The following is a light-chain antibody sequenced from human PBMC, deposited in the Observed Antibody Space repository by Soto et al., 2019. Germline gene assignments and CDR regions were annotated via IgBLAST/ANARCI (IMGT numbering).Light chain of an antibody. V-gene: IGKV3-20*01. J-gene: IGKJ3*01. CDR2: AAS. CDR3: QHYGTSPEVT. CDR1: QSVSSGY. Sequence: EIVLTQSPGTLSLSPRERATLSCRASQSVSSGYLAWYQQKPGQAPRFLIYAASSRATGIPDRFSVSGSGTDFILTISRLEPEDFAVSYCQHYGTSPEVTFGPGTKVDI.